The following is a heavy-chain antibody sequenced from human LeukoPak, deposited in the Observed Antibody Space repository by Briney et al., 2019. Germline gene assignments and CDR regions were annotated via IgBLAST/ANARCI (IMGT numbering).Heavy chain of an antibody. Sequence: SETLSLTCAVSGGSISSGGYSWSWIRQHPGKGLEWIGYIYYSGSTYYNPSLKSRVTISVDTSKNQFSLKLSSVTAADTAVYYCARVGYDSSGYYSNFDYWGQGTLVTVSS. CDR3: ARVGYDSSGYYSNFDY. CDR2: IYYSGST. J-gene: IGHJ4*02. D-gene: IGHD3-22*01. V-gene: IGHV4-31*11. CDR1: GGSISSGGYS.